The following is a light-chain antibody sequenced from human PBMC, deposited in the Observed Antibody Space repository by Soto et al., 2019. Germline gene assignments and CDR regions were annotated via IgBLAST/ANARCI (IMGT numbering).Light chain of an antibody. CDR3: QQGYTTPIT. J-gene: IGKJ5*01. V-gene: IGKV1-39*01. CDR2: AAS. Sequence: GDSVTITCRASQNIRNWLAWYQQKPGKAPKPLLYAASSLHSGVPSRFSGSASATDFTLTISSLQPDDFATYYCQQGYTTPITFGQGTRLEIK. CDR1: QNIRNW.